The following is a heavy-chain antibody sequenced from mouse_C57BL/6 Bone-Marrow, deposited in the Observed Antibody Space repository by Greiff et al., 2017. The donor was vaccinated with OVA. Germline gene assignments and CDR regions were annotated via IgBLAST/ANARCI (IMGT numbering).Heavy chain of an antibody. J-gene: IGHJ2*01. CDR3: ARSGDFYYSNLYFDY. D-gene: IGHD2-5*01. CDR1: GYAFSSYW. CDR2: IYPGDGDT. V-gene: IGHV1-80*01. Sequence: QVQLQQSGAELVKPGASVKISCKASGYAFSSYWMNWVKQRPGKGLEWIGQIYPGDGDTNYNGKFKGKATLTADKSSSTAYMQLSSLTSEDSAVYFCARSGDFYYSNLYFDYWGQGTTLTVSS.